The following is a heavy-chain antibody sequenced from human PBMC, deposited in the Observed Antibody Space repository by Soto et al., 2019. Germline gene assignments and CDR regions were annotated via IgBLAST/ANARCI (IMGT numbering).Heavy chain of an antibody. CDR3: ARIPISSRVAFDI. Sequence: SGPTLVNPTQTLTLTCTFSGFSLSTSGMCVSWIRQPPGKALEWLARIDWDDDKYYSTSLKTRLTISKDTSKNQVVLTMTNMDPVDTATYYWARIPISSRVAFDIWGQGKRVTVSS. D-gene: IGHD6-6*01. CDR2: IDWDDDK. CDR1: GFSLSTSGMC. J-gene: IGHJ3*02. V-gene: IGHV2-70*11.